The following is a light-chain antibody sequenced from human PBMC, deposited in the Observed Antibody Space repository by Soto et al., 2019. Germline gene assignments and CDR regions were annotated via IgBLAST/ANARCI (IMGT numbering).Light chain of an antibody. V-gene: IGKV1-9*01. Sequence: DIQLTQSPSFLSASVGDRVTITCRASQGISSSLAWYQQRAGKAPKFLIYAAPTLQSGAPSRFSGSGSGTEFALTISSLQPEDSATYYCQHLKSYPLTFGGGNKVEIK. CDR2: AAP. J-gene: IGKJ4*01. CDR1: QGISSS. CDR3: QHLKSYPLT.